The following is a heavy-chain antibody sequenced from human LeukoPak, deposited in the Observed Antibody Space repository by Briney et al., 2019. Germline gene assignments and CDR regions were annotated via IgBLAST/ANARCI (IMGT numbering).Heavy chain of an antibody. CDR3: AGKFVGSRGYYFDY. V-gene: IGHV1-8*01. CDR1: GYTFTSYD. CDR2: MNPNTGNT. Sequence: ASVKVSCNASGYTFTSYDINWVRQATGQGLEWMGWMNPNTGNTGYAQKFRGRVSMTRKTSISTAYMELSSLRSEDTAVYYCAGKFVGSRGYYFDYWGQGTLVTVSS. J-gene: IGHJ4*02. D-gene: IGHD3-10*01.